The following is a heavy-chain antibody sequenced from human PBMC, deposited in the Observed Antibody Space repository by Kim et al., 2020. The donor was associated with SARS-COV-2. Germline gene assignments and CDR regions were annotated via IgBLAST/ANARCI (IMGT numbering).Heavy chain of an antibody. V-gene: IGHV4-39*02. D-gene: IGHD3-10*01. CDR3: AREGRITMVRGVIGGRDY. J-gene: IGHJ4*02. Sequence: KSRVTISVDTSKNQFSLKLSSVTAADTAVYYCAREGRITMVRGVIGGRDYWGQGTLVTVSS.